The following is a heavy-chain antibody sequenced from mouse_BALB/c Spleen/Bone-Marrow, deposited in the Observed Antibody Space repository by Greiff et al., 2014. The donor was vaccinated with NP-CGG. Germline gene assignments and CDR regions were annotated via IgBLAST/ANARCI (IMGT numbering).Heavy chain of an antibody. CDR1: GYTFSNYW. J-gene: IGHJ2*01. CDR2: IRPGNSDT. V-gene: IGHV1-5*01. D-gene: IGHD3-1*01. CDR3: TTLARNNFDY. Sequence: VQLKESGTVLARPGAAVKMSCKASGYTFSNYWMHWIKQRPGQGLEWIGTIRPGNSDTTYNQKFKGKAKLTAVTSTSTAYMELSSLTNEDSAVYYCTTLARNNFDYWGQGTTLTVSS.